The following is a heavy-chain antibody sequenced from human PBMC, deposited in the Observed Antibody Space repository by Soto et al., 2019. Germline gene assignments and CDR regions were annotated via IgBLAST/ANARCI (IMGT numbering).Heavy chain of an antibody. CDR3: ARDAFTYYDISDWFVP. J-gene: IGHJ5*02. D-gene: IGHD3-9*01. Sequence: SQTLSLTCTVSGGSISSYYWSWIRQPAGKGLEWIWRIYTSGSTNYNPSLKSRVTMSVDTSKNQFSLKLSSVTAADTAVYYCARDAFTYYDISDWFVPWGQATLVTVCS. CDR2: IYTSGST. CDR1: GGSISSYY. V-gene: IGHV4-4*07.